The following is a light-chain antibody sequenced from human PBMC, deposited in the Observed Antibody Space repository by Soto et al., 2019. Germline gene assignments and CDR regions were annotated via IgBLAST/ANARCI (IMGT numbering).Light chain of an antibody. J-gene: IGLJ2*01. V-gene: IGLV2-14*01. CDR2: EVN. Sequence: QSVLTQPASVSGSPGQSITISCTGTSSDVGRYNYVSWYQQHPGKAPELMIYEVNDRPSGVSTRFSGSKSGNTASLTISGLQAEDEAHYYCSSYTSSSTVVFGGGTNVTVL. CDR1: SSDVGRYNY. CDR3: SSYTSSSTVV.